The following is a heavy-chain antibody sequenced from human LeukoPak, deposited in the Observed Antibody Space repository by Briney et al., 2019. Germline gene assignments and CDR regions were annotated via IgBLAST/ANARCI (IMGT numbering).Heavy chain of an antibody. CDR2: LYCSGNS. CDR1: GGSISSYY. CDR3: ARSSACTWYTTHYGMDV. V-gene: IGHV4-4*08. J-gene: IGHJ6*04. Sequence: PSETLSLSCTVSGGSISSYYLSWIRQPPGKGLEWLSDLYCSGNSYYNRSLKRRVTISVDTSKNPFSLKLREGTGEDTAVYYCARSSACTWYTTHYGMDVWAEGTTVTVSS. D-gene: IGHD6-13*01.